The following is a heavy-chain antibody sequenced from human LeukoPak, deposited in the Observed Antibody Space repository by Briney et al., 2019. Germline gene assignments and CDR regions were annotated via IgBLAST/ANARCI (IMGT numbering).Heavy chain of an antibody. V-gene: IGHV1-69*04. Sequence: SVKVSCKASGGTFSSYAISWVRQAPGQGLEWMGRIIPIFGIANYAQKFQGRVTTTADKSTSTAYMELSSLRSEDTAVYYCASGCSSTSCYHYYYYGMDVWGQGTTVTVSS. CDR1: GGTFSSYA. CDR2: IIPIFGIA. D-gene: IGHD2-2*01. CDR3: ASGCSSTSCYHYYYYGMDV. J-gene: IGHJ6*02.